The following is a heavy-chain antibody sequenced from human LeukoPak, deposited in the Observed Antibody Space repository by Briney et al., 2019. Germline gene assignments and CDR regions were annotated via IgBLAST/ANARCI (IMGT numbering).Heavy chain of an antibody. CDR1: GFTFSSYW. D-gene: IGHD2-21*02. V-gene: IGHV3-7*01. CDR3: ARDVWVTNSPFDY. Sequence: PGGSLRLSCAASGFTFSSYWMSWVRQAPGKGLEWVANIKQDGSEKYYVDSVKGRFTISRDNAKNSLYLQMNSLRAEDTAVYYCARDVWVTNSPFDYWGQGTLVTVSS. J-gene: IGHJ4*02. CDR2: IKQDGSEK.